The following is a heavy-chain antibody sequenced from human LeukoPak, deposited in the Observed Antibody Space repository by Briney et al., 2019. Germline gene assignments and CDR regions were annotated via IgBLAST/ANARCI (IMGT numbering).Heavy chain of an antibody. V-gene: IGHV5-10-1*01. Sequence: GGSLEISLYGSGFRLNYSLIGLVRPMPRKGPGWMGRIDPSASYTNSSPSFQGHVTISADKSISTAYLQWSSLKASDTAMFYCAKPSVDGSGSYPYWGQGTLVTVSS. CDR1: GFRLNYSL. D-gene: IGHD3-10*01. J-gene: IGHJ4*02. CDR2: IDPSASYT. CDR3: AKPSVDGSGSYPY.